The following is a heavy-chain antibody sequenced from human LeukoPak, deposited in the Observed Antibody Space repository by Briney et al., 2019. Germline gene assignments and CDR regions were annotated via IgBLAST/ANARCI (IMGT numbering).Heavy chain of an antibody. D-gene: IGHD1-26*01. CDR2: TKEDASEK. Sequence: PGGSQRLSCAASGFTFSNYWMTWVRQAPGKGLEWVANTKEDASEKYYVDSVRGRFTTSRDNAKNSLYLQMNSLRAEDTAVYYCARLHSGRYYGDAFDVWGQGTMVTVSS. V-gene: IGHV3-7*03. CDR1: GFTFSNYW. J-gene: IGHJ3*01. CDR3: ARLHSGRYYGDAFDV.